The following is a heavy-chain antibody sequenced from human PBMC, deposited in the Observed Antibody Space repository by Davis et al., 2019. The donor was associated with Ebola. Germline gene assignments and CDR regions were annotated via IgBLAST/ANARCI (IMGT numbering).Heavy chain of an antibody. J-gene: IGHJ4*02. CDR1: GFTFADYT. V-gene: IGHV3-43*01. Sequence: GGSLRLSCAASGFTFADYTMHWVRQAPGKGLEWVSLISWDGGSTYYADSVKGRFTISRDNAKNSLHLQMNSLRVEDTAMYYCVSLLHWGQGARVTVSS. CDR3: VSLLH. CDR2: ISWDGGST.